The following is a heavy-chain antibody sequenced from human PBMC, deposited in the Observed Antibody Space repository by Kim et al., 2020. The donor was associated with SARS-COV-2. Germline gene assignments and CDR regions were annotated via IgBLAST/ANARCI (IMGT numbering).Heavy chain of an antibody. CDR1: GYTFTSYA. Sequence: ASVKVSCKASGYTFTSYAITWVRQATGQGLEWMGWMNPNRGNPGYAQKFQGRVTMTRNTSISTAYMELSSLGSVDTAVYYCASQRAGYDFWSWSFIKNYY. J-gene: IGHJ6*01. CDR3: ASQRAGYDFWSWSFIKNYY. CDR2: MNPNRGNP. D-gene: IGHD3-3*01. V-gene: IGHV1-8*01.